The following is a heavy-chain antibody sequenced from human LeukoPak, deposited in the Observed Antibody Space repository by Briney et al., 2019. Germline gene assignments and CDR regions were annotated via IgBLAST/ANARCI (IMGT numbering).Heavy chain of an antibody. CDR1: GFTFSSYA. CDR3: ASLDSSSRYTSDTSEGLTDY. J-gene: IGHJ4*02. V-gene: IGHV3-30*04. CDR2: ISYDGSNK. Sequence: GRSLRLSCAASGFTFSSYAMHWVRQAPGKGLEWVAVISYDGSNKYYADSVKGRFTISRDNSKNTLYLQMNSLRAEDTAVYYCASLDSSSRYTSDTSEGLTDYWGQGTLVTVSS. D-gene: IGHD6-13*01.